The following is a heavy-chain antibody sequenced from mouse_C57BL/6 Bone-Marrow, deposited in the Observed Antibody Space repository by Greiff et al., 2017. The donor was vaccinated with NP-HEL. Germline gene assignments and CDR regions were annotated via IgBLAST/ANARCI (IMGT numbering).Heavy chain of an antibody. V-gene: IGHV1-64*01. CDR3: AREKSLYYYGRDYYAMDY. CDR1: GYTFTSYW. CDR2: IHPNSGST. J-gene: IGHJ4*01. D-gene: IGHD1-1*01. Sequence: QVQLQQPGAELVKPGASVKLSCKASGYTFTSYWMHWVKQRPGQGLEWIGMIHPNSGSTNYNEKFKSKATLTVDKSSSTAYMQLSSLTSEDSAVYYGAREKSLYYYGRDYYAMDYWGQGTSVTVSS.